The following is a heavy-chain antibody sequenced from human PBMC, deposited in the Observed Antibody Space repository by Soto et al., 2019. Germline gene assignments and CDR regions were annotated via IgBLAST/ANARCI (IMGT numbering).Heavy chain of an antibody. D-gene: IGHD2-8*01. CDR3: ARGDIVLPHSWFDP. CDR2: INHSGST. CDR1: GGSFSGCY. Sequence: SETLSLTCAVYGGSFSGCYWSWIRQPPGKGLEWIGEINHSGSTNYNPSLKSRVTISVDTSKNQFSLKLSSVTAADTAVYYCARGDIVLPHSWFDPWGQGTLVTVSS. J-gene: IGHJ5*02. V-gene: IGHV4-34*01.